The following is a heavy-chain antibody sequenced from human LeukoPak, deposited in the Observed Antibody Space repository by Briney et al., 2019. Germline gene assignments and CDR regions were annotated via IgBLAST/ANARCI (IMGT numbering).Heavy chain of an antibody. CDR2: IYYSGST. CDR1: GGSLSNYY. CDR3: ARSGTVGAMPV. J-gene: IGHJ4*02. D-gene: IGHD1-26*01. V-gene: IGHV4-59*08. Sequence: SETLSLTCTVSGGSLSNYYWSWIRLPPGKGLEWIGYIYYSGSTNYNPSLKSRVTISVDTSKNQFSLKLSSMTAADTAVYYCARSGTVGAMPVWGQGTLVTVSS.